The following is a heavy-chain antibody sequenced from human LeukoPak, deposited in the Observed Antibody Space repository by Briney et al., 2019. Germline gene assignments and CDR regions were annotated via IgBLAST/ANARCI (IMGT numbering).Heavy chain of an antibody. Sequence: SGGSLRLSCAASGFSFSTYSMNWIRQAPGKGLEWVSYISSSGSTIYYADSVKGRFTISRDNAKNSLYLQMNSLRAEDTAVYYCARLGYGDYEVDYWGQGTLVTVSS. CDR2: ISSSGSTI. D-gene: IGHD4-17*01. V-gene: IGHV3-48*04. J-gene: IGHJ4*02. CDR1: GFSFSTYS. CDR3: ARLGYGDYEVDY.